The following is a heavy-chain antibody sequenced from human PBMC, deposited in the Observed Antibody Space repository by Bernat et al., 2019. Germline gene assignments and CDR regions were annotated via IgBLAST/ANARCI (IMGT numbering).Heavy chain of an antibody. Sequence: QLQLVQSGAEVKKPGASVKVSCNASGYTFTSYYMHWVRQSPRQGLEWMGIINPSGGSTSYAQKFQGSVTMTRDTSTSTVYMELSSLRSEDTAVYYCARVRGQLLKLDRSSCFDYWGQGTLVTVSS. J-gene: IGHJ4*02. CDR2: INPSGGST. V-gene: IGHV1-46*03. CDR3: ARVRGQLLKLDRSSCFDY. D-gene: IGHD2-2*01. CDR1: GYTFTSYY.